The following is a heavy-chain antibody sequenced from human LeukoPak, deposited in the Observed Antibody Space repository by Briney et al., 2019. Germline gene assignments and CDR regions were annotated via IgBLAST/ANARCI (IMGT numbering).Heavy chain of an antibody. J-gene: IGHJ4*02. CDR1: GFTVSSNY. CDR2: IYSGGST. CDR3: ATVVPRGYFDY. V-gene: IGHV3-53*01. Sequence: PGGSLRLSCAASGFTVSSNYMSWVRQAPGKGLEWVSVIYSGGSTYYAYSVRGRFTISRDNSKNTLYLQMNSLRAEDTAVYYCATVVPRGYFDYWGQGTLVTVSS. D-gene: IGHD2-15*01.